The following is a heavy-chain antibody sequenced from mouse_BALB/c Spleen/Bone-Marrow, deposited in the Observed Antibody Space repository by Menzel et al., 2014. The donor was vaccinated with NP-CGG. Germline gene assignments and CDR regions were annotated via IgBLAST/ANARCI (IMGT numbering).Heavy chain of an antibody. CDR1: GITVSSYA. V-gene: IGHV5-6-5*01. Sequence: EVQRVESGGGLVKPGGSLKLSCEASGITVSSYAMSWVRQTPEKRLEWVASIGSGGRKHYPDSVEGRLTISRDNARNILYLQVSSLRSEDTAMYYCARGGMTPFDFWGQGITLTVSS. D-gene: IGHD2-13*01. CDR2: IGSGGRK. J-gene: IGHJ2*01. CDR3: ARGGMTPFDF.